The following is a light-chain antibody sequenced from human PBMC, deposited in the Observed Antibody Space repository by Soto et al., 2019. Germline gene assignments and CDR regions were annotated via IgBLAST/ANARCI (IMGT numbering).Light chain of an antibody. V-gene: IGKV2-40*01. CDR1: QSLLDSDDGNSF. CDR2: MLY. J-gene: IGKJ4*01. CDR3: MRRIELPLT. Sequence: EIVLTQTPLSLPVTPGEPASISCRSSQSLLDSDDGNSFLDWYLQKPGQSPQLLIYMLYSRDSGVPDRFSGSGSGTDFTLKISRVEAEDVGVYYCMRRIELPLTFGGGTKVEIK.